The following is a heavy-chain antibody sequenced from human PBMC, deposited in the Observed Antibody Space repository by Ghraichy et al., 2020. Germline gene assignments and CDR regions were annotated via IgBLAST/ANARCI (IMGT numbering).Heavy chain of an antibody. Sequence: VANITQDGTNSQYVDSVRGRFTISSDNAKNSLYLQMNSLRVEDTAVYFCVRTPNMVLDIWFHGTMVTVSS. CDR2: ITQDGTNS. V-gene: IGHV3-7*01. CDR3: VRTPNMVLDI. D-gene: IGHD3-10*01. J-gene: IGHJ3*02.